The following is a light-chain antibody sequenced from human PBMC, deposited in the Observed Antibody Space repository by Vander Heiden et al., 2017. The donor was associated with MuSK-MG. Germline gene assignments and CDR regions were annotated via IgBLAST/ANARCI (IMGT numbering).Light chain of an antibody. CDR1: QSLLHSNGYNY. V-gene: IGKV2-28*01. Sequence: DIVMTQSPLSLPVTPGEPASISCRSSQSLLHSNGYNYLDWYLQKPGQSPQLLIYLGSNRASGVPDRFSGSGSGTDFTLKISRVEAEDVGVYYCRRALQTKITFGPGTKVDIK. J-gene: IGKJ3*01. CDR3: RRALQTKIT. CDR2: LGS.